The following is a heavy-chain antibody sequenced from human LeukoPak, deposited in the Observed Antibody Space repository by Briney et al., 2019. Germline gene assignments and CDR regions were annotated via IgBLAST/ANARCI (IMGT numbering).Heavy chain of an antibody. CDR1: GFTFSSYG. V-gene: IGHV3-30*03. CDR2: ISYDGSNK. CDR3: ARYYYDSSGTTTDY. Sequence: GRSLRLSCAASGFTFSSYGMHWVRQAPGKGLEWVAVISYDGSNKYYADSVKGRFTISRDNSKNTLYLQMNSLRAEDTAVYYCARYYYDSSGTTTDYWGQGTLVTVSS. J-gene: IGHJ4*02. D-gene: IGHD3-22*01.